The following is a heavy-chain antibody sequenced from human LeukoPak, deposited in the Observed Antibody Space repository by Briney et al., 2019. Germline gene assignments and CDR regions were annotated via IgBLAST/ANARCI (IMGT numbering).Heavy chain of an antibody. CDR3: ARERYETLDY. D-gene: IGHD3-16*01. Sequence: SETLSLTCTVSGGSISSYYWSWIRQPPGKGLEWIGYIYYSGSTNYNPSLKSRVTISVDTSKNQFSLKLSSVTAADTAVYYCARERYETLDYWGQGTLVTVSS. J-gene: IGHJ4*02. CDR2: IYYSGST. CDR1: GGSISSYY. V-gene: IGHV4-59*01.